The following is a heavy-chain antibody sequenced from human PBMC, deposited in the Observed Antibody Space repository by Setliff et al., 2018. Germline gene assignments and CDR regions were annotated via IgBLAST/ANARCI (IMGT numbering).Heavy chain of an antibody. J-gene: IGHJ6*02. CDR3: ARVSQYSSGWYYFYYYGMDV. CDR1: GGSISSSSYY. V-gene: IGHV4-39*07. CDR2: IYYSGST. Sequence: SETLSLTCTVSGGSISSSSYYWGWIRQPPGKGLEWIGSIYYSGSTYYNPSLKSRVTISVDTSKNQFSLKLSSVTAADTAVYYCARVSQYSSGWYYFYYYGMDVWGQGTTVTDSS. D-gene: IGHD6-19*01.